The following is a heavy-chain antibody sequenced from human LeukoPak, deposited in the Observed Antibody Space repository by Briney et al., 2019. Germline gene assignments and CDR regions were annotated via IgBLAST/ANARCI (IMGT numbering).Heavy chain of an antibody. V-gene: IGHV3-7*01. CDR2: IDRDGGVR. CDR3: AGDPGSSAFDL. J-gene: IGHJ4*02. D-gene: IGHD1-14*01. CDR1: GFSFSSYW. Sequence: PGGSLRLSCAASGFSFSSYWMSWVRQTPENGLEFVGNIDRDGGVRNYMDSLKGRCTISRDNGKRSLYLEINSLRADDTAVYYCAGDPGSSAFDLWGRGALVTVSS.